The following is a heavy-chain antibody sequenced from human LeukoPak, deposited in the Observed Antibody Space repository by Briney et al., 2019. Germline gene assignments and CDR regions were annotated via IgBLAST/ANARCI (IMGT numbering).Heavy chain of an antibody. Sequence: ASVKVSCKASGYTFTSYGISWVRQAPGQGLEWMGWISAYNGNTNYAQKLQGRVTMTTDTSTSTAYMELRSLRSDDTAVYYCAREVAAAGLDAFDIWGQGTMVTVSS. CDR2: ISAYNGNT. J-gene: IGHJ3*02. D-gene: IGHD6-13*01. V-gene: IGHV1-18*01. CDR1: GYTFTSYG. CDR3: AREVAAAGLDAFDI.